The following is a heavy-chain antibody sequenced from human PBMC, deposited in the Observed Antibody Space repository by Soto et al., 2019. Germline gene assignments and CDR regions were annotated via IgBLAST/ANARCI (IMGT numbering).Heavy chain of an antibody. V-gene: IGHV4-59*08. J-gene: IGHJ5*02. Sequence: KQSQTLSLTCTVSGGSISSYYWSWIRQPPGKGLEWIGYIYYSGSTNYNPSLKGRVTISVDTSKNQFSLKLSSVTAADTAVYYCARHSFGPPGYSSTWYAGMGWFDPWGQGTLVTVSS. CDR2: IYYSGST. CDR3: ARHSFGPPGYSSTWYAGMGWFDP. D-gene: IGHD6-13*01. CDR1: GGSISSYY.